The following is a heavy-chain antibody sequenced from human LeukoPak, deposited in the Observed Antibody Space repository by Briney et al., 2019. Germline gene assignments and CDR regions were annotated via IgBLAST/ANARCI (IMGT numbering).Heavy chain of an antibody. D-gene: IGHD3-22*01. J-gene: IGHJ4*02. CDR3: AKGYYDSTGYPLRPSFDY. Sequence: GGSLRLSCAASGFTFSGYAMTWVRQAPGKGLEWVSTIGASGGSTFYADSVKGRFTNSRDNSKNTLYLQMNSLRVEDTAVYYCAKGYYDSTGYPLRPSFDYWGQGTLVTVSS. V-gene: IGHV3-23*01. CDR1: GFTFSGYA. CDR2: IGASGGST.